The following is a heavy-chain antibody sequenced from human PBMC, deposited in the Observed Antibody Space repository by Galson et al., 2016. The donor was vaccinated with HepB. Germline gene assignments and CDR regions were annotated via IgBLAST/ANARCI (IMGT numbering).Heavy chain of an antibody. J-gene: IGHJ5*02. V-gene: IGHV1-2*06. CDR2: INSNSGEA. Sequence: SVKVSCKASGYTYTDYYVHWVRQAPRLGLEWMGRINSNSGEANYAQRFQGRFTMTRDTSISTTYMEMSRLRSDDTAIYYCVRGDVVVVPAEYNWFDPWGQGTLVTVSS. CDR3: VRGDVVVVPAEYNWFDP. CDR1: GYTYTDYY. D-gene: IGHD2-2*01.